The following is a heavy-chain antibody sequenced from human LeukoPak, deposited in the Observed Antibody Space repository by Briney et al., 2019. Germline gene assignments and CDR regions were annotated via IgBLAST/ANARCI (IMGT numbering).Heavy chain of an antibody. Sequence: SETLSLTCTVSGYSISSNYYWGWIRQSPGKGLEWIGNIYHSGSTYYNPSLKSRVTISLDTSKNQFSLKLSSVTAADTAVYYCARTTIPRALDYWGQGTLVTVSS. J-gene: IGHJ4*02. CDR1: GYSISSNYY. D-gene: IGHD5-12*01. CDR2: IYHSGST. CDR3: ARTTIPRALDY. V-gene: IGHV4-38-2*02.